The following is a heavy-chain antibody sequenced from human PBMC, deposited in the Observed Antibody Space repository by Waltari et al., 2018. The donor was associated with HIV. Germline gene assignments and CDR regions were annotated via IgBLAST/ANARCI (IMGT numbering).Heavy chain of an antibody. Sequence: QTPLLQSESQVKTPGAPVTLSCKAPGDRFTTYFLYLLRQAPGKGFEWLGRINPYSGDTTYSQTFQTRVTMTRDTASASTYMELTRLTSADTAMYFCARGEDISLTHLPPGFRLEFWGHGTLVTVSS. CDR1: GDRFTTYF. V-gene: IGHV1-2*06. CDR2: INPYSGDT. CDR3: ARGEDISLTHLPPGFRLEF. J-gene: IGHJ4*01. D-gene: IGHD2-15*01.